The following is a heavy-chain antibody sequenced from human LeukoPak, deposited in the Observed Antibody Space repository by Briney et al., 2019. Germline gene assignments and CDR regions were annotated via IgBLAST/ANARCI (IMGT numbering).Heavy chain of an antibody. J-gene: IGHJ4*02. CDR2: INANSGGT. V-gene: IGHV1-2*02. D-gene: IGHD2-21*02. CDR3: ARVDKPYCGGDCHLEN. CDR1: GHTFTCYY. Sequence: ASVKVSCKASGHTFTCYYMNWVRQAPGQGLEWMGWINANSGGTNYAQKFQGRITMTRDTSISTAYMELSRLRSDDTAVYYCARVDKPYCGGDCHLENWGQGTLVTVSS.